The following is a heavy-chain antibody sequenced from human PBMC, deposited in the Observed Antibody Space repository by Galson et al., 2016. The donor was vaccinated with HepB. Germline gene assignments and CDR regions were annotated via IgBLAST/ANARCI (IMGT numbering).Heavy chain of an antibody. D-gene: IGHD1-26*01. V-gene: IGHV2-5*02. CDR2: VYWDSDT. J-gene: IGHJ4*02. Sequence: PALVKPTQTLTLTCTVSGFSLNTGAVGVGWIRQPPGKALEWLALVYWDSDTRYNPSLRSRLNITKDTSKNQVVLTMTNMDPVDTATYYCARMRGDWENYFDYWGQGSLVTVSS. CDR1: GFSLNTGAVG. CDR3: ARMRGDWENYFDY.